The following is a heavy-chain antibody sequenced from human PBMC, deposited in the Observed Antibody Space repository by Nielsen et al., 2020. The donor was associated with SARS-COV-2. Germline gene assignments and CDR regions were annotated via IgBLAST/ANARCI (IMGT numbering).Heavy chain of an antibody. Sequence: SETLSLTCTVSGGSISSGSYYWSWIRQPAGKGLEWIGRIYTSGSTNYNPSLKSRVTISVDTSKNQFSLKLSSVTAADTAVYYCAYHEVVVTLWGQGTLVTVSS. D-gene: IGHD3-22*01. CDR3: AYHEVVVTL. V-gene: IGHV4-61*02. CDR2: IYTSGST. J-gene: IGHJ4*02. CDR1: GGSISSGSYY.